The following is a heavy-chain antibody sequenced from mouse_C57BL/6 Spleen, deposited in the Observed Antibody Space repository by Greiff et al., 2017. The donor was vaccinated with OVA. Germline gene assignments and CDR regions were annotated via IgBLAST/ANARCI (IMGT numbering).Heavy chain of an antibody. D-gene: IGHD2-5*01. CDR1: GYTFTSYW. J-gene: IGHJ1*03. V-gene: IGHV1-64*01. Sequence: QVQLQQPGAELVKPGASVKLSCKASGYTFTSYWMHWVKQRPGQGLEWIGMIHPNSGSTNYNEKFKSKATLTVDKSSSTAYMQLSSLTSEDSAVYDCARSESYYSNCRGYFDVWGTGTTVTVSS. CDR3: ARSESYYSNCRGYFDV. CDR2: IHPNSGST.